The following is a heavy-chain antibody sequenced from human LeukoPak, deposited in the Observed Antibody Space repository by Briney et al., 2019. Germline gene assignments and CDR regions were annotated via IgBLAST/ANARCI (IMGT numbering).Heavy chain of an antibody. Sequence: PGGSLRLSCAAYGFTFSDYYMAWVRQAPGKGLEWISSINGGGTIIYYADSVKGRFTVSRDNAQNSLSLQMNSLRAEDTAVYYCARDLLLYFGEVTMAFDYWGLGTLVTVSS. CDR1: GFTFSDYY. D-gene: IGHD3-10*01. V-gene: IGHV3-11*04. J-gene: IGHJ4*02. CDR2: INGGGTII. CDR3: ARDLLLYFGEVTMAFDY.